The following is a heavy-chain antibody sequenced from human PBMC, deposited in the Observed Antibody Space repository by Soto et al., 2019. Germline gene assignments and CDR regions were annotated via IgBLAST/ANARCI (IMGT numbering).Heavy chain of an antibody. CDR3: XXXXGYXXSXXCYGDLYYXDV. V-gene: IGHV1-69*02. D-gene: IGHD2-2*01. CDR1: GGTFSSYT. J-gene: IGHJ6*03. CDR2: IIPILGIA. Sequence: QVQLVQSGAEVKKPGSSVKVSCKASGGTFSSYTISWVRQAPGQGLEWMGRIIPILGIANYAQKFQGRVTXXXXXXXXXXXXXXXXXXXXXXXXXXXXXXXGYXXSXXCYGDLYYXDVWGKGTTVTVSS.